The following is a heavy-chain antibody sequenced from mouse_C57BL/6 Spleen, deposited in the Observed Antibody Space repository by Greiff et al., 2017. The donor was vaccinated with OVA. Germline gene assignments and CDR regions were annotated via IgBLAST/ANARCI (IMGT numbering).Heavy chain of an antibody. CDR1: GYTFTDYY. V-gene: IGHV1-19*01. Sequence: EVKVVESGPVLVKPGASVKMSCKASGYTFTDYYMNWVKQSHGKSLEWIGVINPYNGGTSYNQKFKGKATLTVDKSSSTAYMELNSLTSEDSAVYYCARPSIGIYDGYYEVDFDYWGQGTTLTVSS. CDR2: INPYNGGT. CDR3: ARPSIGIYDGYYEVDFDY. D-gene: IGHD2-3*01. J-gene: IGHJ2*01.